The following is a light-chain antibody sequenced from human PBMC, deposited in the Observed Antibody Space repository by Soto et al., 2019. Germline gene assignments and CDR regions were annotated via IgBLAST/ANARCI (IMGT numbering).Light chain of an antibody. Sequence: EIVMTQSPATLSVSPGETATLSCWASQSVNSNLAWYQQKPGRAPRLLIYSASTRATGIPARFSGSGSGTEFTLTLSSLQSEDFAVYYCQQVHNWPPWTFGQGTKVDIK. CDR1: QSVNSN. CDR3: QQVHNWPPWT. V-gene: IGKV3-15*01. CDR2: SAS. J-gene: IGKJ1*01.